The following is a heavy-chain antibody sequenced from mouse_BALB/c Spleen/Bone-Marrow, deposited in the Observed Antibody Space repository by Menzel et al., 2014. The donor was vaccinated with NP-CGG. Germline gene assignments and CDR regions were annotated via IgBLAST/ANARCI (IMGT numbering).Heavy chain of an antibody. J-gene: IGHJ2*01. CDR2: IHYSGIT. CDR3: ARRGGNYGFFDY. D-gene: IGHD2-1*01. CDR1: GYSITSGYS. V-gene: IGHV3-1*02. Sequence: EVMLVESGPDLVKPSQSLSLTCTVTGYSITSGYSWHWIRQFPGNKLEWMGYIHYSGITNYNPSLKSRISITRYTSKNQFFLQLNSVTNEDTATYYCARRGGNYGFFDYWGQGTTLTVSS.